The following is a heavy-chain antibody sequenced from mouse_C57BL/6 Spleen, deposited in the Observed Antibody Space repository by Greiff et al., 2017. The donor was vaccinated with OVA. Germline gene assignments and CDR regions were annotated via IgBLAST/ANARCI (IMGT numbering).Heavy chain of an antibody. J-gene: IGHJ2*01. CDR3: ARGGGSSGYQYYFDY. CDR1: GYTFTSYW. V-gene: IGHV1-59*01. D-gene: IGHD3-2*02. Sequence: QVQLQQPGAELVRPGTSVKLSCKASGYTFTSYWMHWVKQRPGQGLEWIGVIDPSDSYTNYNQKFKGKATLTVDTSSSTAYMQLSSLTSEDSAVYYCARGGGSSGYQYYFDYWGQGTTLTVSS. CDR2: IDPSDSYT.